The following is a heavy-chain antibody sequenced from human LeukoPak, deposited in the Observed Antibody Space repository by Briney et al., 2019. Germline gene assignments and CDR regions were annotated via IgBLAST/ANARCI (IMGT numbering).Heavy chain of an antibody. CDR2: IYTSGST. Sequence: SETLSLTCTVSGGSISSGSYYWSWIRQPAGKGLEWIGRIYTSGSTNYNPSLKSRVTISVDTSKNQFSLKLSSVTAADTAVYYCARQLYSNYPGEGYYYYMDVWGKGTTVTVSS. D-gene: IGHD4-11*01. CDR1: GGSISSGSYY. V-gene: IGHV4-61*02. J-gene: IGHJ6*03. CDR3: ARQLYSNYPGEGYYYYMDV.